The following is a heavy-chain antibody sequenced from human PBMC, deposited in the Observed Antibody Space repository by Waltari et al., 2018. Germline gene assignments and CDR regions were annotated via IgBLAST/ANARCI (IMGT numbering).Heavy chain of an antibody. D-gene: IGHD1-20*01. Sequence: QVQLVQSGAEVKKPGASVKVSCKASGYTFTGYYMHWVRQAPGQGLEWMGRINPNSGCTNYAQKFQGRVTMTRDTSISTAYMELSRLRSDDTAVYYCARNLITGTTKGFDYWGQGTLVTVSS. CDR3: ARNLITGTTKGFDY. V-gene: IGHV1-2*06. CDR1: GYTFTGYY. J-gene: IGHJ4*02. CDR2: INPNSGCT.